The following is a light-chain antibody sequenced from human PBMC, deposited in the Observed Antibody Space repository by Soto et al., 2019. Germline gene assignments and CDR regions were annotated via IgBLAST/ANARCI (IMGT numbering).Light chain of an antibody. CDR1: QGIRTY. V-gene: IGKV1-27*01. Sequence: ILMTQSPSSLSASVGDRVTITCRASQGIRTYLAWYQQKPGKVPKLLIFSASTLQSGVPPRFSGSGSGTDFTLTISSLQPEDVASYYCQKYDSAPWTFGQGTKVEIK. CDR3: QKYDSAPWT. CDR2: SAS. J-gene: IGKJ1*01.